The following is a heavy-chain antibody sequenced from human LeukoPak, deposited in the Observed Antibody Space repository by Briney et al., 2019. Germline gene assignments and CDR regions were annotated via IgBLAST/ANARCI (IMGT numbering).Heavy chain of an antibody. J-gene: IGHJ4*02. Sequence: SETLSLTCAVYGWSFSGYYWSWIRQPPGKGLEWIGEINHSGSTNYNPSLKSRVTISVDTSKHQFSLKLSSVTAAETAVYYCARGPYDFWSGYYSGNGYFDYWGQGTLVTVSS. D-gene: IGHD3-3*01. CDR2: INHSGST. CDR1: GWSFSGYY. V-gene: IGHV4-34*01. CDR3: ARGPYDFWSGYYSGNGYFDY.